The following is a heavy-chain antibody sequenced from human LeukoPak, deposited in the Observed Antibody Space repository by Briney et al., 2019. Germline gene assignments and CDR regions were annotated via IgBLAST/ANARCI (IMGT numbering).Heavy chain of an antibody. CDR3: ARSPGSRYAYDDY. D-gene: IGHD6-13*01. J-gene: IGHJ4*02. Sequence: SETLSLTCTGSGGSISSSSYYWGWIRQPPGKGPEWIGTIYYVGDTYYNPSLQSRVTISVDTSKNQFSLKLSSVTAADTAVYYCARSPGSRYAYDDYWGQGTLVTVSS. CDR2: IYYVGDT. V-gene: IGHV4-39*01. CDR1: GGSISSSSYY.